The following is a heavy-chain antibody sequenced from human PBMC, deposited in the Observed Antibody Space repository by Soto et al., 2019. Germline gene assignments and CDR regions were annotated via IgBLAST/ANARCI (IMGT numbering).Heavy chain of an antibody. CDR1: GGTFSSYA. D-gene: IGHD3-10*01. V-gene: IGHV1-69*13. CDR2: IIPIFGTA. Sequence: ASVKVSCKASGGTFSSYAISWVRQAPGQGLEWMGGIIPIFGTANYAQKFQGRVTITADESTSTAYMELSSLRSEDTAVYYCASAAGSGSYLYYYYGMDVWGQGTTLTVSS. J-gene: IGHJ6*02. CDR3: ASAAGSGSYLYYYYGMDV.